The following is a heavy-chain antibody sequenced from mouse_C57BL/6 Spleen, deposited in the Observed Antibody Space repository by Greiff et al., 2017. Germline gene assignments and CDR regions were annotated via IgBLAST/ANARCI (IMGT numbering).Heavy chain of an antibody. CDR1: GYAFSSSW. CDR3: AKNYYGRYFDV. D-gene: IGHD1-1*01. J-gene: IGHJ1*03. Sequence: QVQLQQSGPELVKPGASVKISCQASGYAFSSSWMNWVKQRPGKGLEWIGRIYPGDGDTNYNGKFKGKATLTADKSSSTAYLKLSSLTSEASAVSFCAKNYYGRYFDVWGTGTTVTVSS. CDR2: IYPGDGDT. V-gene: IGHV1-82*01.